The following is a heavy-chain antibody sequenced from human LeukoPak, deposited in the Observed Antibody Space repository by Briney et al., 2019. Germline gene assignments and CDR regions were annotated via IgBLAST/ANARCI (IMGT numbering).Heavy chain of an antibody. J-gene: IGHJ6*03. CDR1: GGTFSSYA. CDR3: ARGGGSSSWSYYYYYYMDV. D-gene: IGHD6-13*01. Sequence: SVKVSCKASGGTFSSYAISWVRQAPGQGLEWMGGIIPIFGTANYAQKFQGRVTNTTDESTSTAYMELSSLRSEDTAVYYCARGGGSSSWSYYYYYYMDVWGKGTTVTVSS. V-gene: IGHV1-69*05. CDR2: IIPIFGTA.